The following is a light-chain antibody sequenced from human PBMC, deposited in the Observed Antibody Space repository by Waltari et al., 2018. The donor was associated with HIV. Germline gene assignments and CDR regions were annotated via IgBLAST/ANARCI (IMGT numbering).Light chain of an antibody. Sequence: SYVLTQPPSVSVAPGHTARLPCWGYHIGSKCVHWYHQKSGQAPVLVVYDDIDRPSGIPERFSGSNSGNTATLTISRAEAGDDADYYCQVWDSSSNHVVFGGGTKLTVL. V-gene: IGLV3-21*02. CDR1: HIGSKC. CDR2: DDI. CDR3: QVWDSSSNHVV. J-gene: IGLJ2*01.